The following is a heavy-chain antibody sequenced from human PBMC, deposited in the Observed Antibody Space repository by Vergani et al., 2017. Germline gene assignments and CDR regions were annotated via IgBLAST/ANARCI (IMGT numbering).Heavy chain of an antibody. CDR1: GGTFSSYA. Sequence: QVQLVPSGAEVKKPGSSVKVSCKASGGTFSSYAISWVRQAPGQGLEWMGGIIPIFGTANYAQKFQGRVTITADESTSTAYMELSSLRSEDTAVYYCARDHQVDGITMVRPGRGDAFDIWGQGTMVTVSS. J-gene: IGHJ3*02. V-gene: IGHV1-69*01. CDR2: IIPIFGTA. D-gene: IGHD3-10*01. CDR3: ARDHQVDGITMVRPGRGDAFDI.